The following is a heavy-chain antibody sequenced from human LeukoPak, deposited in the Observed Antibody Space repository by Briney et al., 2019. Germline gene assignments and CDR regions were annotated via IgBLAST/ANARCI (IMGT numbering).Heavy chain of an antibody. CDR2: IYYSGST. CDR1: GGSISSSSYY. Sequence: PSETLSLTCTVSGGSISSSSYYWGWIRQPPGKGLEWIGSIYYSGSTYYNPSLKSRVTISVDTSKNQFSLKLSSVTAADTAVYYCARGYCSGGSCDYYYYMDVWGKGTTVTVSS. CDR3: ARGYCSGGSCDYYYYMDV. V-gene: IGHV4-39*07. J-gene: IGHJ6*03. D-gene: IGHD2-15*01.